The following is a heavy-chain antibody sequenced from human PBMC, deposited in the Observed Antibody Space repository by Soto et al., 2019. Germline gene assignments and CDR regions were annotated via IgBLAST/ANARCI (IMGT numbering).Heavy chain of an antibody. Sequence: GGSLRLSCAASGFTFSSYSMNWFRQAPGKWLEWVSSISSSSSYIYYADSVKGRFTISRDNAKNSLYLQMNSLRAEDTAVYYCARDFKGSSRPMDYWGQGXLVTVYS. CDR1: GFTFSSYS. V-gene: IGHV3-21*01. CDR3: ARDFKGSSRPMDY. CDR2: ISSSSSYI. J-gene: IGHJ4*02. D-gene: IGHD6-6*01.